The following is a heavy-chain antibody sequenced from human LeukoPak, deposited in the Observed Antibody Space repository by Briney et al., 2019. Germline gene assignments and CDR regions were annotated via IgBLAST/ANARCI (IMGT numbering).Heavy chain of an antibody. D-gene: IGHD2-21*02. J-gene: IGHJ4*02. V-gene: IGHV3-64*01. CDR2: ISSNGGST. Sequence: GGSLRLSCAASGFTFSSYAMHWVRQAPGKGLEYVSAISSNGGSTYYANSVKGRFTISRDNSRNTLYLQMGSLRAEDMAVYYCARGRGMTFDYWGQGTLVTVSS. CDR3: ARGRGMTFDY. CDR1: GFTFSSYA.